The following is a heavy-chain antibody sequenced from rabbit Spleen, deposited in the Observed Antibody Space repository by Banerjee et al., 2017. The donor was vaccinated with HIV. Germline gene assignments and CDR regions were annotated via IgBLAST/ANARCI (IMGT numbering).Heavy chain of an antibody. CDR2: IYSGSSADT. CDR1: GFTLSSYYM. V-gene: IGHV1S45*01. D-gene: IGHD8-1*01. Sequence: QEQLKESGGGLVQPGGSLKLSCKASGFTLSSYYMNWVRQAPGKGLEWIACIYSGSSADTYYASWAKGRFTISKTSSTTVTLQMTSLTAADTATYFCARDAGTSFSTYGMDLWGPGTLV. J-gene: IGHJ6*01. CDR3: ARDAGTSFSTYGMDL.